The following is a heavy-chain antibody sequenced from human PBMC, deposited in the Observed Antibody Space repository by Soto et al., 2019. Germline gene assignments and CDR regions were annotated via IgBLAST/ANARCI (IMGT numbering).Heavy chain of an antibody. CDR3: ARGTLPRGGGAFDI. Sequence: EVQLVETGGGLIQPGGSLRLSCAASGFTVSSNYMSWVRQAPGKGLDWVSVIYSGGNTYYADSVKGRFTISRDNSKNTRDLQMNILRAEDTAVYYCARGTLPRGGGAFDIWGQGTMVSVSS. J-gene: IGHJ3*02. V-gene: IGHV3-53*02. CDR2: IYSGGNT. CDR1: GFTVSSNY. D-gene: IGHD3-10*01.